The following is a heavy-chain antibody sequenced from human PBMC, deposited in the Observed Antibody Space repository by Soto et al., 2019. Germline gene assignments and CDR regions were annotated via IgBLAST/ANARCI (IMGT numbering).Heavy chain of an antibody. V-gene: IGHV4-59*01. CDR2: IYYSGST. CDR1: GGSISNYY. CDR3: ARVRRYSGRPDAFDI. J-gene: IGHJ3*02. D-gene: IGHD1-26*01. Sequence: QVQLQESGPGLVKPSETLSLTCTVSGGSISNYYWSWIRQPPGKGLEWIGYIYYSGSTNYNPSLKSRVTISVDTSKNQFSLKLSSVTAADTAVYYCARVRRYSGRPDAFDIWGQGTMVIVSS.